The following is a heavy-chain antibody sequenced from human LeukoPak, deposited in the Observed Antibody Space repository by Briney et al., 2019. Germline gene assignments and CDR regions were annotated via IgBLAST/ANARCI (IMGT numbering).Heavy chain of an antibody. Sequence: SETLSLTCTVSGYSISSGYYWGWIRQPPGKGLEWIGSIYHSGSTYYNPSLKSRVTISVDTSKNRFSLKLSSVTAADTAVYYCARSLAQYYYDSSALTWGQGTLVTVSS. CDR3: ARSLAQYYYDSSALT. J-gene: IGHJ5*02. V-gene: IGHV4-38-2*02. D-gene: IGHD3-22*01. CDR1: GYSISSGYY. CDR2: IYHSGST.